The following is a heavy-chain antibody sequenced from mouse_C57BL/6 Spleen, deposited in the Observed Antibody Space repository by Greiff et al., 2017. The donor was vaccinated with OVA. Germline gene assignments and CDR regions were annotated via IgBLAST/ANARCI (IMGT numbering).Heavy chain of an antibody. CDR2: INPNYGTT. J-gene: IGHJ3*01. CDR3: AREGGLPSSWFAY. D-gene: IGHD2-4*01. CDR1: GYSFTDYN. V-gene: IGHV1-39*01. Sequence: VQLKESGPELVKPGASVKISCKASGYSFTDYNMNWVKQSNGKSLEWIGVINPNYGTTSYNQKFKGKATLTVDQSSSTAYMQLNSLTSEDSAVYYCAREGGLPSSWFAYWGQGTLVTVSA.